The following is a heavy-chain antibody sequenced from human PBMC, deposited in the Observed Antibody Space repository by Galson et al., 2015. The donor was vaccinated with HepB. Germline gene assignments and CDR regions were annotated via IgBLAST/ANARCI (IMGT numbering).Heavy chain of an antibody. V-gene: IGHV3-21*01. CDR2: ISSSSSYI. D-gene: IGHD4-11*01. CDR3: ASFTVGDYCYYYMDV. J-gene: IGHJ6*03. CDR1: GFTFSSYS. Sequence: SLRLSCAASGFTFSSYSMNWVRQAPGKGLEWVSSISSSSSYIYYADSVKGRFTISRDNAKNSLYLQMNSLRAEDTAVYYCASFTVGDYCYYYMDVWGKGTTVTVSS.